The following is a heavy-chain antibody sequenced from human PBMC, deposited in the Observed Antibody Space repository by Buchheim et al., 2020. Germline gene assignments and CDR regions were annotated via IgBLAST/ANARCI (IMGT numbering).Heavy chain of an antibody. CDR3: ARGLRGKRNWFDP. Sequence: QVQLQQWGAGLLKPSETLSLTCAVYGGSFSGYYWSWIRQPPGQGLEWIEEINHSGSTNYNPSLKSRVTISVDMSKNQFSLKLSSVTAADTAVYYCARGLRGKRNWFDPWGQGTL. D-gene: IGHD5-24*01. V-gene: IGHV4-34*01. J-gene: IGHJ5*02. CDR2: INHSGST. CDR1: GGSFSGYY.